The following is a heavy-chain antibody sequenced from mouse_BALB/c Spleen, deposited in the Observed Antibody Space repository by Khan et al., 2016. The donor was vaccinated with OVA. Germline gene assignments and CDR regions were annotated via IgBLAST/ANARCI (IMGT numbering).Heavy chain of an antibody. CDR1: GYTFTDYA. D-gene: IGHD2-2*01. V-gene: IGHV1S137*01. Sequence: QVQLKQSGPELVRPGESVKISCKGSGYTFTDYAMHWVKQSHAKSLEWIGVISIYYDNINYNRKFKGKATMTVDKSSSTAYMELARLTSEDSAIYYCAGGGQWLRRGGGNSDYWGQGTTLTVSS. J-gene: IGHJ2*01. CDR2: ISIYYDNI. CDR3: AGGGQWLRRGGGNSDY.